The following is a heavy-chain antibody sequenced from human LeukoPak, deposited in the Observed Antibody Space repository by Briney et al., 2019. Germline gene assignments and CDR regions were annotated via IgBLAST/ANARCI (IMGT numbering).Heavy chain of an antibody. J-gene: IGHJ4*02. D-gene: IGHD3-22*01. V-gene: IGHV3-21*06. Sequence: GGSLRLSCAASGFTFSSYAMNWLRQAPGKGLEWVSSISGRSADIYYADSVKGRFTISRDNAKNSVFLQMNNLRVEDTAIYYCARRGYHDSSGYDYWGQGTPVTVSS. CDR1: GFTFSSYA. CDR2: ISGRSADI. CDR3: ARRGYHDSSGYDY.